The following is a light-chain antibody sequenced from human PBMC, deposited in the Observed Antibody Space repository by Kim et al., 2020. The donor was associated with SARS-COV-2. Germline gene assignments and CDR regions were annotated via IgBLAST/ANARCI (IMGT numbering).Light chain of an antibody. CDR3: QQYNNWPPWT. CDR2: GAS. CDR1: QSVSSN. J-gene: IGKJ1*01. Sequence: SPGGRATPSCRSGQSVSSNLAWYQQKPGQAPRLLIYGASTRATGIPARFSGSGSGTEFTLTISSLQSEDFAVYYCQQYNNWPPWTFGQGTKVDIK. V-gene: IGKV3-15*01.